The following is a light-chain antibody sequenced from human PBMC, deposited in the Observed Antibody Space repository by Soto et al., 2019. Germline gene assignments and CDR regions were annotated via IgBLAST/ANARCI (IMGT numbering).Light chain of an antibody. CDR3: QQYGTSPLT. Sequence: ETVLTQSPGTLSLSPGERASLSCRASPSVDSDYLAWYQQKPGQAPRLLMSATAVRATGIPDRFSGSGSGTDFTLTISRLEPEDFAVYYCQQYGTSPLTFGGGTKVEIK. CDR2: ATA. V-gene: IGKV3-20*01. J-gene: IGKJ4*01. CDR1: PSVDSDY.